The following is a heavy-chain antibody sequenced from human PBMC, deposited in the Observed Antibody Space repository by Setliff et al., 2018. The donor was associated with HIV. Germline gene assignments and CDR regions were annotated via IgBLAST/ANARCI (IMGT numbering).Heavy chain of an antibody. CDR3: AKDLSTMIVVGAFDI. CDR2: IYSDDYT. Sequence: GGSLRLSCAASGFNVNNKYMSWVRQAPGKGLEWVSIIYSDDYTKYADSLKGRFTISRDNSKNTLYLQMNSLRAEDTAVYYCAKDLSTMIVVGAFDIWGQGTMVTVSS. CDR1: GFNVNNKY. D-gene: IGHD3-22*01. J-gene: IGHJ3*02. V-gene: IGHV3-66*01.